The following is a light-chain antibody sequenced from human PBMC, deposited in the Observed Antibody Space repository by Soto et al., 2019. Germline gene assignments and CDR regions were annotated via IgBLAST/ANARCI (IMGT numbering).Light chain of an antibody. J-gene: IGLJ2*01. CDR1: SSDVGGYNY. CDR3: SSYTSSSTSG. CDR2: DVS. Sequence: QSALTQPVSVSGSPGQSITISCTGTSSDVGGYNYVSWYQQHPGKAPKLMIYDVSNRPSGVSNRFSGSKSGNTASLTISGLQAEDEADYYCSSYTSSSTSGFGGGTKLTVL. V-gene: IGLV2-14*01.